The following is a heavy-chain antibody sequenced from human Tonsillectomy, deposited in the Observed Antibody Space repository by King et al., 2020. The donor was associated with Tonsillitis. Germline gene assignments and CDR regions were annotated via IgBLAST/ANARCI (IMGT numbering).Heavy chain of an antibody. D-gene: IGHD4-17*01. J-gene: IGHJ3*01. CDR1: GGSISSGGYF. CDR3: ARDGSNGDYLRTTGFDV. V-gene: IGHV4-31*03. Sequence: QLQESGPGLVKPSQTLSLTCTVSGGSISSGGYFWTWIRQHPGKGLEWIGYISYSGTTHYNPSLRSRATISEDSSKSQFSLKLSSVTAADTAVYYCARDGSNGDYLRTTGFDVWGQGTMVTVSS. CDR2: ISYSGTT.